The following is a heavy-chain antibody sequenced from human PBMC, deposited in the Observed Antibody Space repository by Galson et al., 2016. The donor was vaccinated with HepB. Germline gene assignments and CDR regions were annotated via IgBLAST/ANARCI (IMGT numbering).Heavy chain of an antibody. CDR3: ARWELRRGLSH. Sequence: SVKVSCKASGYTFTGYYMHWVRQAPGQGLEWMGWINPISGATNYAQKFQGWVTMTRDTSISTAYMELSRLKSDDTAVYYCARWELRRGLSHWGQGNLVIVSS. D-gene: IGHD1-26*01. CDR1: GYTFTGYY. V-gene: IGHV1-2*04. J-gene: IGHJ4*02. CDR2: INPISGAT.